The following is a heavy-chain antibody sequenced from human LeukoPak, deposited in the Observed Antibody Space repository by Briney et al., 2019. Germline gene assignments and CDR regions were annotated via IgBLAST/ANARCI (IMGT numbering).Heavy chain of an antibody. CDR3: ALAGEVRGVIDY. D-gene: IGHD3-10*01. Sequence: SETLSLTCTVSGGSISSGGYYWSWIRQHPGKGLEWIGNIYYSGSTNYNPSLKSRVTISVDTSKNQFSLKLSSVTAADTAVYYCALAGEVRGVIDYWGQGTLVTVSS. CDR2: IYYSGST. CDR1: GGSISSGGYY. V-gene: IGHV4-61*08. J-gene: IGHJ4*02.